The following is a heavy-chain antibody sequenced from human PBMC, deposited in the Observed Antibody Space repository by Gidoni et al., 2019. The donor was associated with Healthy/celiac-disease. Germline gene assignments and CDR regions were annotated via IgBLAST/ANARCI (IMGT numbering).Heavy chain of an antibody. D-gene: IGHD2-2*01. J-gene: IGHJ4*02. V-gene: IGHV3-23*01. Sequence: EVQLLASGGGLVQPGGPLSLSCAPPGFTFSSYAMSWVRQAPGKGLEWGSAISGSGGSTYYADSVKGRFTISRDNSKNTLYLQMNSLRAEDTAVYYCAKEGQDSFGVVPAAMSFDYWGQGTLVTVSS. CDR2: ISGSGGST. CDR3: AKEGQDSFGVVPAAMSFDY. CDR1: GFTFSSYA.